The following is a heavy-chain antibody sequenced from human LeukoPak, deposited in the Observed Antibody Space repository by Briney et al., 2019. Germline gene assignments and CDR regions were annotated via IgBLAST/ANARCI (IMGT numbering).Heavy chain of an antibody. D-gene: IGHD1-26*01. V-gene: IGHV3-33*06. J-gene: IGHJ3*02. CDR3: AKVDSGSYGALDI. CDR1: GFTFSTYG. Sequence: GGSLRLSCAASGFTFSTYGMHWVRQAPGKGLEWVAVIWYDGSNKYHADSVKGRFAISRDNSKNTLYLQMNSLRAEDTAVYYCAKVDSGSYGALDIWGQGTMVTVSS. CDR2: IWYDGSNK.